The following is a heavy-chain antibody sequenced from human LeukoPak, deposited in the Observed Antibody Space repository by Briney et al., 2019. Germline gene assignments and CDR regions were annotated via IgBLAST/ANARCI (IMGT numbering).Heavy chain of an antibody. D-gene: IGHD2-2*01. CDR3: ATISLGYCSSTSCSH. V-gene: IGHV4-39*07. CDR2: IFYSGLT. J-gene: IGHJ4*02. Sequence: SETLSLTCSVSGASMSGNSYYWAWIRQSPGKGLEWIGSIFYSGLTYYKPSLESQVTLSVDLSKNQFSLKLSSVTAADTAVYYCATISLGYCSSTSCSHWGQGTLVTVSS. CDR1: GASMSGNSYY.